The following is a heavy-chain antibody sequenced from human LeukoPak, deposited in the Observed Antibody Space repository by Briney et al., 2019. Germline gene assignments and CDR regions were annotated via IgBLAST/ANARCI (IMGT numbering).Heavy chain of an antibody. D-gene: IGHD6-19*01. J-gene: IGHJ4*02. CDR3: ARGRTSGWYDY. CDR1: GFPFRSYS. V-gene: IGHV3-30-3*01. CDR2: IQYDGSDK. Sequence: PGGSQRLPCAASGFPFRSYSIHWARQAPGKGLEWVAVIQYDGSDKYYADSVKGRFTISRDNSKNTLYLQMNSLRAEDTAVYYCARGRTSGWYDYWGQGTLVTVSS.